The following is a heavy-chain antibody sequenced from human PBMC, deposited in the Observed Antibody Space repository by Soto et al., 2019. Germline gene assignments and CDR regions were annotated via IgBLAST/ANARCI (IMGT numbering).Heavy chain of an antibody. CDR3: ARGYDFWSGYSKDHYFDY. CDR1: GGSISSYH. D-gene: IGHD3-3*01. V-gene: IGHV4-59*01. CDR2: IYYSGST. J-gene: IGHJ4*02. Sequence: SETLSLTCTVSGGSISSYHWSWIRQPPGKGLEWIGYIYYSGSTNYNPSLKSRVTISVDTSKNQFSLKLSSVTAADTAVYYCARGYDFWSGYSKDHYFDYWGQGTLVTVSS.